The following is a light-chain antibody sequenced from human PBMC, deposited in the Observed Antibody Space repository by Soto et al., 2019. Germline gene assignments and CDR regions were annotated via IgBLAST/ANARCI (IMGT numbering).Light chain of an antibody. CDR3: QQSYSTPPT. V-gene: IGKV1-5*01. CDR1: QSINNW. Sequence: DIQMTQSPSTLSASVGDRVTITCRASQSINNWLAWYQQKPGKAPKLLIFDAFNLESGVPSRFSGSGSGTDFTLTISSLQPEDFATYYCQQSYSTPPTFGQGTKVDIK. J-gene: IGKJ1*01. CDR2: DAF.